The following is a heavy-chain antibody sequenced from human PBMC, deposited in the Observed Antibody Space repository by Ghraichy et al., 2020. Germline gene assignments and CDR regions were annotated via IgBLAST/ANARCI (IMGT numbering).Heavy chain of an antibody. CDR2: INHSGST. CDR1: GGSFSGYY. Sequence: SQTLSLTCAVYGGSFSGYYWSWIRQPPGKGLEWIGEINHSGSTNYNPSLKSRVTISVDTSNNQFSLKLSSVTAADTAVYYCEVVPTVTYCSGGSCYSTRLGGNDYWGQGTLVTVSS. V-gene: IGHV4-34*01. J-gene: IGHJ4*02. D-gene: IGHD2-15*01. CDR3: EVVPTVTYCSGGSCYSTRLGGNDY.